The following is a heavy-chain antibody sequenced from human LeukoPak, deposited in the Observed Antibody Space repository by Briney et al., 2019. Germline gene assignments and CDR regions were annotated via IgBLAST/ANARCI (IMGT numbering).Heavy chain of an antibody. J-gene: IGHJ4*02. CDR2: INGRGTST. CDR1: GFSFSNYA. Sequence: GGSLRLSCTGSGFASGFSFSNYAMDWVRQAPGKGLEWVSGINGRGTSTYYRDSVKGRFTISRDNSNNTLFLEMTSLGADDTAVYFCAKELWFGELAADFRGQGALVTVSS. V-gene: IGHV3-23*01. D-gene: IGHD3-10*01. CDR3: AKELWFGELAADF.